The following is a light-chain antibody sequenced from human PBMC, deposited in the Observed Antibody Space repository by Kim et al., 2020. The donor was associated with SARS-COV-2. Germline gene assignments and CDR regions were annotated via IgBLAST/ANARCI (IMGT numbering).Light chain of an antibody. CDR1: QSVSSSY. CDR3: QQYSSSPSIT. V-gene: IGKV3-20*01. Sequence: PGERASLSSRARQSVSSSYLAWYQQRAGQAPRLLIYGTSSRATGIADRFSGSGSGTDFTLTISRVEPEDFAVYYCQQYSSSPSITFGQGTRLEIK. J-gene: IGKJ5*01. CDR2: GTS.